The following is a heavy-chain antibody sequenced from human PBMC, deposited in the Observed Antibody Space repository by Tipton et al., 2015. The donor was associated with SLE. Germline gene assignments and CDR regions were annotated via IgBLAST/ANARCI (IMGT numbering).Heavy chain of an antibody. CDR2: ISSSSSYT. V-gene: IGHV3-21*01. CDR3: AGDSSGCLEY. J-gene: IGHJ4*02. CDR1: GFTFSSYC. Sequence: SLRLSCAASGFTFSSYCMNWVRQAPGKGLEWVSSISSSSSYTYYADSVKGLFTISRDNAKNSLYLQMNSLRAADTAVYYCAGDSSGCLEYWGQETLVTVSA. D-gene: IGHD6-19*01.